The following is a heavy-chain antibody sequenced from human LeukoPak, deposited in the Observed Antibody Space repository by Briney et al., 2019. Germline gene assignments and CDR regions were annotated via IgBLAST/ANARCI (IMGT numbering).Heavy chain of an antibody. D-gene: IGHD6-13*01. CDR2: IYHSGST. CDR1: GGXISSGGYS. CDR3: ARGKGVWRMAYSSSSPSPYYFDY. Sequence: PSETLSLTCAVSGGXISSGGYSWSWIRQPPGKSLEWIGYIYHSGSTYYNPSLKSRVTISVDRSKNQFSLKLSSVTAADTAVYYCARGKGVWRMAYSSSSPSPYYFDYWGQGTLVTVSS. V-gene: IGHV4-30-2*01. J-gene: IGHJ4*02.